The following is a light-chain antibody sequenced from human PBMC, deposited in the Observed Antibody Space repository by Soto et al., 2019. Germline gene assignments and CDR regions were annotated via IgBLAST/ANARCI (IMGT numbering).Light chain of an antibody. CDR2: GAS. CDR3: QQYSRSPRT. J-gene: IGKJ1*01. Sequence: EIVLTQSTGTLSLSPGERATLSCRASQSVSSSYLAWYQQKPGQAPRLLIYGASSRATGIPDRFSGSGSGTDFTLTISRPEPEDFAVYYCQQYSRSPRTFGKGNTVEIK. CDR1: QSVSSSY. V-gene: IGKV3-20*01.